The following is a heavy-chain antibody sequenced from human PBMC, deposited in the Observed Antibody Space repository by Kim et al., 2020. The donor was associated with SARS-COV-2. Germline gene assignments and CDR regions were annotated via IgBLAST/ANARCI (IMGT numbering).Heavy chain of an antibody. Sequence: SVKVSCKASGGTFSSYAISWVRQAPGQGLEWMGGIIPIFGTANYAQKFQGRVTITADESTSTAYMELSSLRSEDTAVYYCARGELGRCSTSCYRNFDYWGQGTLVTVSS. D-gene: IGHD2-2*01. CDR2: IIPIFGTA. V-gene: IGHV1-69*13. CDR1: GGTFSSYA. J-gene: IGHJ4*02. CDR3: ARGELGRCSTSCYRNFDY.